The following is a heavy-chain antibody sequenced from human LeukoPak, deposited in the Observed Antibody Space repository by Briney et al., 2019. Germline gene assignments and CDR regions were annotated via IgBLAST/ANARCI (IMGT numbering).Heavy chain of an antibody. D-gene: IGHD6-19*01. CDR3: ARQDSSGWRRVRFDP. CDR2: TYYSGST. J-gene: IGHJ5*02. CDR1: GGSISSYY. V-gene: IGHV4-59*08. Sequence: SETLSLTCTVSGGSISSYYWGWIRQPPGKGLEWIGYTYYSGSTNYNPSLKSRVTISVDTSKNQFSLKLSSVTAADTAVYYCARQDSSGWRRVRFDPWGQGTLVTVSS.